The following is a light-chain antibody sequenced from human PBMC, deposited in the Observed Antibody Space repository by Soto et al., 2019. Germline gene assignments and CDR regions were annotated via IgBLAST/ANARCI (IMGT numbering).Light chain of an antibody. V-gene: IGKV3-20*01. Sequence: EIVLTQSPATLSLSPGERATLSCRASQSVGTFFAWYQQKPGQAPRLLIYGASNRATGFPDRFSGSGSGTDFTLTITRLEPEDFAVYFCQQYGSSPRTFGQGTKVDIK. CDR3: QQYGSSPRT. J-gene: IGKJ1*01. CDR2: GAS. CDR1: QSVGTF.